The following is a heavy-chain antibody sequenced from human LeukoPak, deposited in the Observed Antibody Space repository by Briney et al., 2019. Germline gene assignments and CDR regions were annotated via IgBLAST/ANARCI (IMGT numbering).Heavy chain of an antibody. V-gene: IGHV3-23*01. J-gene: IGHJ4*02. D-gene: IGHD6-13*01. CDR3: ARVVRQQLDRVYYFDY. Sequence: PGGSLRLSCAASGFTFSSYAMSWVRQAPGKGLEWVSAISGSGGSTYYADSVKGRLTISRDNAKNSLYLQMNSLRAEDTAVYYCARVVRQQLDRVYYFDYWGQGTLVTVSS. CDR2: ISGSGGST. CDR1: GFTFSSYA.